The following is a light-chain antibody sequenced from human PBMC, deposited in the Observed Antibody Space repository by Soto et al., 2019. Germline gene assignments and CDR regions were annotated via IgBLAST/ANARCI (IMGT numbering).Light chain of an antibody. CDR2: DVS. CDR3: CSYAGSYSWV. CDR1: SSDVGAYNY. J-gene: IGLJ3*02. V-gene: IGLV2-11*01. Sequence: QSALTQPRSVSGSPGQSVTISCTGTSSDVGAYNYVSWYQHHPGKAPKVMIYDVSERPSGVTDRFSGSKSDNKASLTISGLQAEDEADYYCCSYAGSYSWVFGGGTQLTVL.